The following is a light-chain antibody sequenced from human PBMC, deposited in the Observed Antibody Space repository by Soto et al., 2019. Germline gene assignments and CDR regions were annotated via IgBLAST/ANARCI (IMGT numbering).Light chain of an antibody. CDR3: QQYKNWPL. V-gene: IGKV3-15*01. CDR1: QRVNSRF. CDR2: GAS. J-gene: IGKJ5*01. Sequence: LTQSPDTLSLSTGERATLSCRASQRVNSRFFAWYQQKPAQAPRLLLYGASTRATGIPVRFSGSGFGTEFTLTISSLQSEDFAVYYCQQYKNWPLFGQGTRPEVK.